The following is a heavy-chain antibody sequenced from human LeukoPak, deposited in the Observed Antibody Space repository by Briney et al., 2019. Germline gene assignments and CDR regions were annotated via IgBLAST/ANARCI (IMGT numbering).Heavy chain of an antibody. J-gene: IGHJ4*02. CDR2: IWYDGSNK. V-gene: IGHV3-30*02. CDR1: GFTFSSYG. CDR3: AKEEGSSWYRPKNFDY. Sequence: PGGSLRLSCAASGFTFSSYGIHWVRQAPGKGLEWVAFIWYDGSNKYYADSVKGRFTISRDNSKNTLYLQMNSLRPEDTAVYYCAKEEGSSWYRPKNFDYWGPGTLVPVSS. D-gene: IGHD6-13*01.